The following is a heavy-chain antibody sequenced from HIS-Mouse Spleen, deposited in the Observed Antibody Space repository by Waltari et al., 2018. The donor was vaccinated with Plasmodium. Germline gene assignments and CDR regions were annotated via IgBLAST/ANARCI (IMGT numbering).Heavy chain of an antibody. CDR3: ARDRDILTGYYDAFDI. CDR1: GFTFSSYA. J-gene: IGHJ3*02. V-gene: IGHV3-30*04. Sequence: QVQLVESGGGVVQPGRSLRLSCAASGFTFSSYAMHGVRQAPGKGLEWVAVISYDGSNKYYADSVKGRFTISRDNSKNTLYLQMNSLRAEDTAVYYCARDRDILTGYYDAFDIWGQGTMVTVSS. CDR2: ISYDGSNK. D-gene: IGHD3-9*01.